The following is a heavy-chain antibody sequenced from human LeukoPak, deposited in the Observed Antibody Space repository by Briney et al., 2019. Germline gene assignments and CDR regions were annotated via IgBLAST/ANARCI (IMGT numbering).Heavy chain of an antibody. CDR3: ARDCSSSSCHGRWFDP. D-gene: IGHD2-2*01. V-gene: IGHV1-46*01. CDR2: INPSGGST. J-gene: IGHJ5*02. CDR1: GYTFTTHY. Sequence: GASVKVSCKASGYTFTTHYIHWVRQAPGQGLEWMGIINPSGGSTSYAQKFQGRVTMTRDTSASTVYMELSSLRSEDTAVYYCARDCSSSSCHGRWFDPWGQGTLVTVSS.